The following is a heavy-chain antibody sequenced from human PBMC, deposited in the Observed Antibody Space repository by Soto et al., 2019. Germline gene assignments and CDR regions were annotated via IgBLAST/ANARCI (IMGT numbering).Heavy chain of an antibody. CDR1: GGSISSYY. Sequence: SETLSLTCTVSGGSISSYYWSWIRQPPGKGLEWIGYIYYSGSTNYNPSLKSRVTISVDTSKNQFSLKLSSVTAADTAVYYCARVRSITGTFYFDYWGQGTLVTVSS. V-gene: IGHV4-59*01. CDR3: ARVRSITGTFYFDY. CDR2: IYYSGST. D-gene: IGHD1-7*01. J-gene: IGHJ4*02.